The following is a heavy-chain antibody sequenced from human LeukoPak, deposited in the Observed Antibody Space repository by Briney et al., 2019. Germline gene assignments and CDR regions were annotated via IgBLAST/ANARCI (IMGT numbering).Heavy chain of an antibody. Sequence: GGSLRLSCTASGFPFSDYSMNWVRQAPGKGLEWISYISISSGNTKYADSVKGRFTISADNARNSLYLQMNSLRVEDTAVYYCARDHNYAFDNWGQGTLVSASS. CDR3: ARDHNYAFDN. J-gene: IGHJ4*02. CDR2: ISISSGNT. CDR1: GFPFSDYS. D-gene: IGHD1-1*01. V-gene: IGHV3-48*04.